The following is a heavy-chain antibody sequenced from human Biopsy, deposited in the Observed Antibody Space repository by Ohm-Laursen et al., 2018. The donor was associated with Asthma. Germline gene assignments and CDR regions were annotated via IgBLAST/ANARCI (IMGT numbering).Heavy chain of an antibody. CDR1: GFTFSSYS. Sequence: GSLRLSCAASGFTFSSYSMNWVRQAPGKGLEWVSYISSSSSTIYYADSVKGRFTISRDNSKNTLYLQMNSLRAEDTAVYYCARDLHPTNHLGELSEGFDYWGQGTLVTVSS. CDR2: ISSSSSTI. V-gene: IGHV3-48*01. CDR3: ARDLHPTNHLGELSEGFDY. D-gene: IGHD3-16*02. J-gene: IGHJ4*02.